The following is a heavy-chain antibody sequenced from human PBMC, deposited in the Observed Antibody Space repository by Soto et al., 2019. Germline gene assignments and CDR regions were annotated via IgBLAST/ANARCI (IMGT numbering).Heavy chain of an antibody. Sequence: PGGPLRLSCAASVFTFSSFWMHWVRQAPGKGLEWVSVIYSGGSTYYADSVKGRFTISRDNSKNTLYLQMNSLRAEDTAVYYCARGHTGYYYDSSGYSGAFDIWGQGTMVTVSS. D-gene: IGHD3-22*01. CDR2: IYSGGST. CDR3: ARGHTGYYYDSSGYSGAFDI. J-gene: IGHJ3*02. V-gene: IGHV3-53*01. CDR1: VFTFSSFW.